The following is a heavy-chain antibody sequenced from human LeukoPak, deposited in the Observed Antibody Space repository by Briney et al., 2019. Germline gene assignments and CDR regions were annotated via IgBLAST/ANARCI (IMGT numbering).Heavy chain of an antibody. J-gene: IGHJ4*02. CDR3: ARDRDEYYYESSGYFDY. V-gene: IGHV1-18*01. D-gene: IGHD3-22*01. CDR1: GYTFTSYG. CDR2: ISAYNGNT. Sequence: ASVKVSCKASGYTFTSYGISWVRQAPGQGLEWMGWISAYNGNTNYAQKLQGRVTMTTDTSTSTAYMELRSLRSDDTAVYYCARDRDEYYYESSGYFDYWGQGTLVTVSS.